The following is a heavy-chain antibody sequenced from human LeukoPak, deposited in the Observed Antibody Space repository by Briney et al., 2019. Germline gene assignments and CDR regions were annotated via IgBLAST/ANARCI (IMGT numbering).Heavy chain of an antibody. CDR3: AKGPLGERVPARRASTRGKEGQTNYGMDV. D-gene: IGHD3-16*01. Sequence: PGGSLRLSCASSGFPFSSYGLHWIRPAPGTWLDGKALLYYEGSNQYKADSGKGRFTRARDNSKNPHDLEMNGLRAEDTGVYYWAKGPLGERVPARRASTRGKEGQTNYGMDVWGQGTTVTVSS. CDR2: LYYEGSNQ. V-gene: IGHV3-30*18. J-gene: IGHJ6*02. CDR1: GFPFSSYG.